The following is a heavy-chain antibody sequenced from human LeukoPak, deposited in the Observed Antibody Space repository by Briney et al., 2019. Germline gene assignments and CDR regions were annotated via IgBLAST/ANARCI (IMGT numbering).Heavy chain of an antibody. CDR2: LSGSGHNT. CDR1: GFAFGSYG. CDR3: ARGLHGGNTMFYFAR. D-gene: IGHD4-23*01. Sequence: GGSLRLSCAASGFAFGSYGMSWVRQAPGKGLDWVASLSGSGHNTYYADSVKGRFTISRDISQKPLFLQMNTLTAEDSAVYYCARGLHGGNTMFYFARWGQGALVIVSS. V-gene: IGHV3-23*01. J-gene: IGHJ4*02.